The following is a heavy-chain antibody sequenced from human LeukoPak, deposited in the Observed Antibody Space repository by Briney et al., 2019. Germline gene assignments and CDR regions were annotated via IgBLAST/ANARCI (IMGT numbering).Heavy chain of an antibody. CDR1: GGSISSGGYY. CDR2: IYYSGST. Sequence: PSQTLSLTCTVSGGSISSGGYYWSWIRQHPGKGLEWIGYIYYSGSTYYNPSLKSRVTISVDTSKNQFSLKLSSVTAADTAVYYCARDPGPLRDGYNYYYYYGMDVWGQGTTVTVSS. V-gene: IGHV4-31*03. D-gene: IGHD5-24*01. CDR3: ARDPGPLRDGYNYYYYYGMDV. J-gene: IGHJ6*02.